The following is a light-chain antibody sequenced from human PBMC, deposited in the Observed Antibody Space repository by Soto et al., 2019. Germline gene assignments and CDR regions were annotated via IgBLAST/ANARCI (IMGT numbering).Light chain of an antibody. Sequence: DIQMTQSPSSLSASVGDRVTITCRASQGIYNYLAWYQQKPGKAPKLLIYAASTVEAGVPSRFSGSGSGTDINLTTSSLQPEDVATYYCHQYNSALLTFGQGTRLEIK. J-gene: IGKJ5*01. CDR1: QGIYNY. CDR2: AAS. V-gene: IGKV1-27*01. CDR3: HQYNSALLT.